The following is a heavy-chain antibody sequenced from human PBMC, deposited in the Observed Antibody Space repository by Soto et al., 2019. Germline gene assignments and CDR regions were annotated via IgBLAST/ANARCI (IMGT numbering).Heavy chain of an antibody. CDR2: INHSGST. CDR3: ARGPQDFWSGYYQYYYYYYMDV. Sequence: SETLSLTCAVYGGSFSGYYWSWIRQPPGKGLEWIGEINHSGSTNYNPSLKSRVTISVDTSKNQFSLKLSSVTAADTAVYYCARGPQDFWSGYYQYYYYYYMDVWGKGTTVTVSS. CDR1: GGSFSGYY. J-gene: IGHJ6*03. D-gene: IGHD3-3*01. V-gene: IGHV4-34*01.